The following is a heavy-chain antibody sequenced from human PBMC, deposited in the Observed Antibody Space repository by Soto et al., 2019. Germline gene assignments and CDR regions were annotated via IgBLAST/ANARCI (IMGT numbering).Heavy chain of an antibody. Sequence: DVHLMESGGGLVQPGGSLRLCCDDSQLNKYWMAWVRQAPGKGLEWVANIKQDGSEIQYVDAVKGRFIISRDNAKKSLYLQMNSLRVEDTAVHYCARGGGWLIEDWGQGTLVTVSS. CDR1: QLNKYW. CDR2: IKQDGSEI. CDR3: ARGGGWLIED. D-gene: IGHD5-12*01. V-gene: IGHV3-7*01. J-gene: IGHJ4*02.